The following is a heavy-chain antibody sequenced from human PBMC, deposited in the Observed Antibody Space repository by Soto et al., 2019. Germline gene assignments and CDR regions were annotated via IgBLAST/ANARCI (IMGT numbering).Heavy chain of an antibody. Sequence: EVQLVESGGGLVKPGGSLRLSCAASGFTFSSYSMNWVRQAPGKGLEWVSSISTSSAYIYYADSVKGRFTISRDNARNSLYRQMKSLRAEDTAVYYCAGGAIRGVPRVDYWGQGTLVTVSS. V-gene: IGHV3-21*01. CDR3: AGGAIRGVPRVDY. CDR1: GFTFSSYS. CDR2: ISTSSAYI. J-gene: IGHJ4*02. D-gene: IGHD3-10*01.